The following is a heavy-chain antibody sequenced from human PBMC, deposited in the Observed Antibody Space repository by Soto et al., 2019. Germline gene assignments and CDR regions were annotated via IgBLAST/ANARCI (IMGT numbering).Heavy chain of an antibody. CDR1: GGTFSSYA. V-gene: IGHV1-69*13. J-gene: IGHJ4*02. CDR3: ARDRIAYYYDSSGYYFDY. D-gene: IGHD3-22*01. Sequence: SVKVSCKASGGTFSSYAISWLRQAPGQGLEWMGGIIPIFGTANYAQKFQGRVTITADESTSTAYMELSSLRSEDTAVYYCARDRIAYYYDSSGYYFDYWGQGTLVTVSS. CDR2: IIPIFGTA.